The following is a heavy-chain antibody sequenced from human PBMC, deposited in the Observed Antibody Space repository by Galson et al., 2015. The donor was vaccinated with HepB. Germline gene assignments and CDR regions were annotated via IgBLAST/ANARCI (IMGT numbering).Heavy chain of an antibody. CDR2: IRYDGSDK. D-gene: IGHD3-22*01. Sequence: SLRLSCAASGFTFSSYGMHWVRQAPGKGLEWVAFIRYDGSDKYYADSVKGRFTISRDNSKNTLYLQMNSLRAEDTAVYYCAKDIHDTMIVVAGSDAFDIWGQGTMVTASS. J-gene: IGHJ3*02. V-gene: IGHV3-30*02. CDR1: GFTFSSYG. CDR3: AKDIHDTMIVVAGSDAFDI.